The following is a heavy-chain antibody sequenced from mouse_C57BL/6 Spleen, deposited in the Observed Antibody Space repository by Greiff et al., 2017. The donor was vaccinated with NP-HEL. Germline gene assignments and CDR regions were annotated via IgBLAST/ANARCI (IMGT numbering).Heavy chain of an antibody. V-gene: IGHV6-6*01. CDR1: GFTFSDAW. J-gene: IGHJ1*03. D-gene: IGHD1-1*01. CDR3: TSSYYGSSFPYWYFDV. CDR2: IRNKANNHAT. Sequence: EVQGVESGGGLVQPGGSMKLSCAASGFTFSDAWMDWVRQSPEKGLEWVAEIRNKANNHATYYAESVKGRFTISRDDSKSSVYLQMNSLRAEDTGIYYCTSSYYGSSFPYWYFDVWGTGTTVTVSS.